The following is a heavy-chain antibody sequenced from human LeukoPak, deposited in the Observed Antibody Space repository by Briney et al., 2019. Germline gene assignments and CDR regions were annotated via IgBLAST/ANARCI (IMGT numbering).Heavy chain of an antibody. Sequence: PSETLSLTCTVSGGSISSYYWSWIRQPPGKGLEWIGYIYYSGSTNYNPSLKSRVTISVDTSKNQFSLKLSSVTAADTAVYYCARHYYDFDYWGQGALVTVSS. CDR1: GGSISSYY. CDR3: ARHYYDFDY. V-gene: IGHV4-59*08. D-gene: IGHD3-22*01. J-gene: IGHJ4*02. CDR2: IYYSGST.